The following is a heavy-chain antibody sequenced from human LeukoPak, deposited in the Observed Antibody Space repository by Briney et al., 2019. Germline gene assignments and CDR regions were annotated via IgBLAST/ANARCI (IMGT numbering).Heavy chain of an antibody. D-gene: IGHD5-12*01. CDR2: IYYSGST. CDR3: ACAEDSRYDQNRLRCL. CDR1: GGSVSSVAYY. J-gene: IGHJ4*02. V-gene: IGHV4-30-4*02. Sequence: KPSETPSLACTVSGGSVSSVAYYWTWIRQPPGKVLEWIGYIYYSGSTYYNPSLKSRLTISVDTSKNQYSLKLSSVTAADTAVYYWACAEDSRYDQNRLRCLWGQGTLVIVPP.